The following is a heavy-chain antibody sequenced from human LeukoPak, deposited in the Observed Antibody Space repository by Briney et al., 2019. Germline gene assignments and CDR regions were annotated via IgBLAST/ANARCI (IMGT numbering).Heavy chain of an antibody. V-gene: IGHV3-23*01. CDR2: ISDNGGSA. CDR3: AKGPPQWLVRDY. D-gene: IGHD6-19*01. Sequence: GGSLRLSCAASGFTFSSYSMTWVRQAPGKGLEWVSTISDNGGSAYYADSVKGRFTISRDKSKNTLYLQMNSLRAEDTALYYCAKGPPQWLVRDYWGQGTLVTVSS. J-gene: IGHJ4*02. CDR1: GFTFSSYS.